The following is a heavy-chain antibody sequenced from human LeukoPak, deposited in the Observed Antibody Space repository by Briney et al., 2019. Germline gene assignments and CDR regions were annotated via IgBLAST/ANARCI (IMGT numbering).Heavy chain of an antibody. J-gene: IGHJ5*02. CDR3: ARQAYSSNLGWFDP. V-gene: IGHV4-59*04. CDR1: GGSISSYY. Sequence: PSETLSLTCTVSGGSISSYYWNWIRQPPGKGLEWIGNIYNSGSTYYNPSLKSRVTISVDTSKNQFSLKLSSVTAADTAVYYCARQAYSSNLGWFDPWGQGTLVTVPS. D-gene: IGHD6-13*01. CDR2: IYNSGST.